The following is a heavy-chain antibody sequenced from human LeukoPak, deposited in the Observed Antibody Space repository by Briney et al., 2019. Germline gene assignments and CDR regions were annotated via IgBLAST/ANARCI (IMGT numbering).Heavy chain of an antibody. Sequence: SQTLSLTCAISGDSVSSNSAAWNWIRQSPSRGLEWLGRTYYRSKWYNDYAVSVKSRITINPDTSKNQFSLQLNSVTPEDTAVYYCARVRGGGVAARPQWYFDLWGRGTLVTVSS. D-gene: IGHD6-6*01. J-gene: IGHJ2*01. CDR1: GDSVSSNSAA. CDR2: TYYRSKWYN. CDR3: ARVRGGGVAARPQWYFDL. V-gene: IGHV6-1*01.